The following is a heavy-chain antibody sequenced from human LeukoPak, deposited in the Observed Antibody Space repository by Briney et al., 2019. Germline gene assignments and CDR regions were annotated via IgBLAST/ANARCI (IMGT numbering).Heavy chain of an antibody. J-gene: IGHJ4*02. D-gene: IGHD3-22*01. CDR2: ISSSGSTI. Sequence: PGGSLRLSCAASGFTFSDYYMSWIRQAPGKGLEWVSYISSSGSTIYYEDSVKGRFTISRDNSKKSLYLQMNSLRAEDTAVYYCAREAFYSYGSSAYYSDYWGQGTLVTVSS. V-gene: IGHV3-11*01. CDR1: GFTFSDYY. CDR3: AREAFYSYGSSAYYSDY.